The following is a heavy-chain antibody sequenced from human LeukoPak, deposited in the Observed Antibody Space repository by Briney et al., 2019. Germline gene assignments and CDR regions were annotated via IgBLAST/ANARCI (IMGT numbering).Heavy chain of an antibody. CDR1: GFTFSSYA. D-gene: IGHD3-10*01. J-gene: IGHJ4*02. CDR2: ISGSGGST. Sequence: GASLRLSCAASGFTFSSYAMSWVRQAPGKGLKWVSAISGSGGSTYYADSVKGRFTISRDNSKNTLYLQMNSLRAEDTAVYYCASSTHITMVRGVIISFDYWGQGTLVTVSS. CDR3: ASSTHITMVRGVIISFDY. V-gene: IGHV3-23*01.